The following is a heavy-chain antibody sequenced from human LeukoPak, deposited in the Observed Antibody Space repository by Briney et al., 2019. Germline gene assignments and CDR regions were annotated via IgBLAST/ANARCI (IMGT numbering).Heavy chain of an antibody. CDR1: GYTFTSYD. CDR2: MNPNSGNT. V-gene: IGHV1-8*03. D-gene: IGHD3-3*01. Sequence: GASVKVSCKASGYTFTSYDINWVRQATGQGLEWMGWMNPNSGNTGYAQKFQGRVTITRNTSISTAYMELSSLRSEDTAVYYCARGASTYYDFWSGGSNYYMDVWGKGTTVTVSS. J-gene: IGHJ6*03. CDR3: ARGASTYYDFWSGGSNYYMDV.